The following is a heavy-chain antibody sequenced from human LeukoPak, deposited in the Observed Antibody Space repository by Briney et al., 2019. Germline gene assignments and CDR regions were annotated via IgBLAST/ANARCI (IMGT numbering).Heavy chain of an antibody. CDR1: GFTFSSYA. CDR3: ARRYFDY. V-gene: IGHV3-7*01. Sequence: GGSLRLSCAASGFTFSSYAMHWVRQAPGKGLEWVANIKQDGSEKYYVDSVKGRFTISRDNAKNSLYLQMNSLRAEDTAVYYCARRYFDYWGQGTLVTVSS. J-gene: IGHJ4*02. CDR2: IKQDGSEK.